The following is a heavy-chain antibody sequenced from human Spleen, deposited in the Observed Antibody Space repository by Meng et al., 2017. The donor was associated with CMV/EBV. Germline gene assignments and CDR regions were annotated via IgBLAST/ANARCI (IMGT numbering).Heavy chain of an antibody. V-gene: IGHV3-30*04. CDR1: GFTFSSLTKYA. CDR2: ISYDGRDK. CDR3: AKEVLPRGHYSSSVDY. J-gene: IGHJ4*02. Sequence: GESLKISCAASGFTFSSLTKYAMHWVRQAPGKGLEWVTYISYDGRDKYYADSVKGRFTISRDNSKNKLYLRMNSLRAEDTAVYYCAKEVLPRGHYSSSVDYWGQGTLVTVSS. D-gene: IGHD6-6*01.